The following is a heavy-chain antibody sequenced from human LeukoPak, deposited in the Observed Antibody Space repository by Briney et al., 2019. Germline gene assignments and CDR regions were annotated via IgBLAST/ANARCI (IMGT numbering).Heavy chain of an antibody. Sequence: GGSLRLSCAASGFTFSSYSINWVRQAPGKGLEWVSYISSSGSTIYYADSVKGRFTISRDNAKNSLSLQMNSLRAEDTAVYYCARVGPAVTTDDYRGQGTLVTVSS. D-gene: IGHD4-17*01. CDR1: GFTFSSYS. CDR3: ARVGPAVTTDDY. V-gene: IGHV3-48*01. J-gene: IGHJ4*02. CDR2: ISSSGSTI.